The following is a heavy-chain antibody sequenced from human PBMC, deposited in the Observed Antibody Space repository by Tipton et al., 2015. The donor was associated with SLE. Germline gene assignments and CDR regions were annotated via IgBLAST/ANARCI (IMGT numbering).Heavy chain of an antibody. J-gene: IGHJ6*04. CDR3: ARYGTIVVVPAAPARFSVDV. D-gene: IGHD2-2*01. CDR2: IYYSGST. Sequence: LSLTCTVSGGSISSYYWSWIRQPPGKGLEWIGYIYYSGSTNYNPSLKSRVTISVDTSKNQFSLELSSVTAADTAVYYCARYGTIVVVPAAPARFSVDVWGKGTTVTVSS. V-gene: IGHV4-59*08. CDR1: GGSISSYY.